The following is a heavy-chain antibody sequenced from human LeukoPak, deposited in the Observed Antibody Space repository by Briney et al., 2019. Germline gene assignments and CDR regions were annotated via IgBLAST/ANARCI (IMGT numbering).Heavy chain of an antibody. J-gene: IGHJ6*02. CDR3: ARVSIVGAKVYGMDV. CDR2: INPNSGGT. V-gene: IGHV1-2*02. Sequence: ASVKVSCKASGYTFTSYYMHWVRQAPGQGLEWMGWINPNSGGTNYAQKFQGRVTMTRDTSISTAYMELSRLRSDDTAVYYCARVSIVGAKVYGMDVWGQGTTVTVSS. D-gene: IGHD1-26*01. CDR1: GYTFTSYY.